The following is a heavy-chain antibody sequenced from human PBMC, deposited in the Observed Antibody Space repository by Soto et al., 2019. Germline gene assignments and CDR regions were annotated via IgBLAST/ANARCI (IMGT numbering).Heavy chain of an antibody. V-gene: IGHV1-2*04. J-gene: IGHJ4*02. CDR3: ARGRTYYYDSSGYYYRDFDY. CDR1: GYTFTGYY. CDR2: INPNSGGT. Sequence: WASVKVSCKASGYTFTGYYMHWVRQAPGQGLEWMGWINPNSGGTNYAQKFQGWVTMTRDTSISTAYMELSRLRSDDTAVYYCARGRTYYYDSSGYYYRDFDYWGQGTLVTVSS. D-gene: IGHD3-22*01.